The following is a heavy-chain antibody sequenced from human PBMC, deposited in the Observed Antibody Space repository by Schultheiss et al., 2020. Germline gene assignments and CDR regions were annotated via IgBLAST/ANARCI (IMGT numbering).Heavy chain of an antibody. V-gene: IGHV4-61*08. CDR2: IHYSGST. J-gene: IGHJ5*02. CDR1: GGSISSGGYY. D-gene: IGHD2-15*01. CDR3: AREPEGYCSGGSCYGTQTYNWFDP. Sequence: SETLSLTCTVSGGSISSGGYYWSWIRQPPGKGLEWIGYIHYSGSTYYNPSLKSRVTISVDTSKNQFSLKLSSVTAADTAVYYCAREPEGYCSGGSCYGTQTYNWFDPWGQGTLVTVS.